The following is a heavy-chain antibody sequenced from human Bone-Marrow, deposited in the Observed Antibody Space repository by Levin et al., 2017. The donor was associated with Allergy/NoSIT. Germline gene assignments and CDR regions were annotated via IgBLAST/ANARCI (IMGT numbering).Heavy chain of an antibody. J-gene: IGHJ4*02. V-gene: IGHV2-5*01. D-gene: IGHD6-19*01. CDR3: ARLFYFDSSGFFLDH. CDR1: GFSLSTVGLG. CDR2: IYWNDNR. Sequence: SGPTLVKPTQTLTLTCSISGFSLSTVGLGVAWIRPSPGEAPACLARIYWNDNRRYNPSLINRLTVTQDTSKNQVVLTMTNMDPVDTATYSCARLFYFDSSGFFLDHWGQGALVTVSS.